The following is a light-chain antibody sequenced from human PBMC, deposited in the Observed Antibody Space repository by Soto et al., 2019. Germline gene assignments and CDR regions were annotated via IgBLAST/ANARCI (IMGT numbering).Light chain of an antibody. CDR3: QSSENNVWV. V-gene: IGLV2-14*01. CDR1: NRDVGSYNL. CDR2: EVR. J-gene: IGLJ3*02. Sequence: QSALTQPASVSGSPGQSITIACTGTNRDVGSYNLVSWYQQRPGEAPKLIISEVRNRPSGISYRFTGSKSGNTASLTISGLQAEDEADYYCQSSENNVWVFGGGTQLTVL.